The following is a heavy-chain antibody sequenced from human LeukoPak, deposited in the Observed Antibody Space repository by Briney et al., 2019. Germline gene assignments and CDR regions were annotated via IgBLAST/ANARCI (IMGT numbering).Heavy chain of an antibody. D-gene: IGHD4-11*01. CDR3: ARATTVTVVGGDY. CDR1: GYTFTDYY. CDR2: VDPEDGET. J-gene: IGHJ4*02. V-gene: IGHV1-69-2*01. Sequence: EASVKVSCKVSGYTFTDYYMHWVQQAPGKGLEWMGLVDPEDGETIYAEKFQGRVTITADTSTDTAYMELSSLRSEDTAVYYCARATTVTVVGGDYWGQGTLVTVSS.